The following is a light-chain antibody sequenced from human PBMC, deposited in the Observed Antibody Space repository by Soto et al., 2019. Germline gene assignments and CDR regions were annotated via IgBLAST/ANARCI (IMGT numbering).Light chain of an antibody. Sequence: DIQMTQSPSSLSASVDERVTITCRASQSISSYLNWYQQKPGKAPKLLIYDASTLERGVPSRFSGTGSGTEFTLSIDSLQPDDFATYYCQQYHTSSITFGQGTRLEI. V-gene: IGKV1-5*01. CDR3: QQYHTSSIT. J-gene: IGKJ5*01. CDR1: QSISSY. CDR2: DAS.